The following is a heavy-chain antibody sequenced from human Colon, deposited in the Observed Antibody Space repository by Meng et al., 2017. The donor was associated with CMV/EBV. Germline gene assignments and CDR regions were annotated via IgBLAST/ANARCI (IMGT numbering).Heavy chain of an antibody. J-gene: IGHJ5*02. CDR2: MYYGGST. Sequence: SETLSLTCTVSNGSITNSYCSWIRQAPGKGLEWIGHMYYGGSTKYNPSLESRLSMSVDTSKNQLSLKLSSVTAADTAVYFCARGGNWFNPWGRGMLVTVSS. V-gene: IGHV4-59*01. CDR3: ARGGNWFNP. CDR1: NGSITNSY.